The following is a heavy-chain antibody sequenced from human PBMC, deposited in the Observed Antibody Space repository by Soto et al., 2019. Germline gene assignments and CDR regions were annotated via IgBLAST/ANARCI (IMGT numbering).Heavy chain of an antibody. CDR1: GGSISSSSYY. J-gene: IGHJ6*02. Sequence: PSETLSLTCTVSGGSISSSSYYWGRIRQPPGKGLEWIGSIYYSGSTYYNPSLKSRVTISVDTSKNQFSLKLSSVTAADTAVYYCARRGAVAGIVSDRGYYGMDVWGQGTTVTVSS. CDR3: ARRGAVAGIVSDRGYYGMDV. CDR2: IYYSGST. V-gene: IGHV4-39*01. D-gene: IGHD6-19*01.